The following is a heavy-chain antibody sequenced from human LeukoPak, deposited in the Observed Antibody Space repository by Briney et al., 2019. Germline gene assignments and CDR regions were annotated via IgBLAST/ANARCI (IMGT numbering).Heavy chain of an antibody. CDR2: INPNSGGT. D-gene: IGHD3-3*01. J-gene: IGHJ4*01. Sequence: ASVKVSCKASGYTFTGYYMHWVRQAPGQGLEWMGWINPNSGGTNYAQKFQGRVTMTRDTSISTAYMELSRLRSDDTAVYYCARERSDFWSGYSENPLFDFWGQGMLVPVSS. V-gene: IGHV1-2*02. CDR3: ARERSDFWSGYSENPLFDF. CDR1: GYTFTGYY.